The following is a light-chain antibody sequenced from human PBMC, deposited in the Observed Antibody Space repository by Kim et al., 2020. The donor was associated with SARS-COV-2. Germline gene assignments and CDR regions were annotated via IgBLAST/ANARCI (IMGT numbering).Light chain of an antibody. J-gene: IGLJ3*02. CDR2: RDS. Sequence: SGALGQTARITCGGNNIGSKNVHWYQQKPGQAPVLVIYRDSNRPSGIPERFSGSNSGNTATLTISRAQAGDEADYYCQVWDSRNWVFGGGTQLTVL. CDR3: QVWDSRNWV. CDR1: NIGSKN. V-gene: IGLV3-9*01.